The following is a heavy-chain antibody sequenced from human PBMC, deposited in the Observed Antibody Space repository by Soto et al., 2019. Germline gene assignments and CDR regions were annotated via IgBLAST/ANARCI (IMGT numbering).Heavy chain of an antibody. Sequence: SETLSLTCTVSGGSISSGDGDYTWIRKPPGKGLEWIGYIYYSGSTYYTPSLKSRLTISVDTSKNQFSLKLRSVTAADTAVYYCSREPVEDYGDYRDYWGQGTLVTVSS. CDR2: IYYSGST. CDR1: GGSISSGDGD. D-gene: IGHD4-17*01. J-gene: IGHJ4*02. V-gene: IGHV4-30-4*01. CDR3: SREPVEDYGDYRDY.